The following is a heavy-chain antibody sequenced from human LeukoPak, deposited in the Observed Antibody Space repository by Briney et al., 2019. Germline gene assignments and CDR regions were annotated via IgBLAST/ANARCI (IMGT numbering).Heavy chain of an antibody. CDR2: TYYRSKWYY. D-gene: IGHD4-11*01. Sequence: SQTLSLTCAISGDIVSSNSAAWDWIRQSPSRGLEWLGRTYYRSKWYYDYAVSVKSRIVINPDTSKSQFSLQLNSVTPEDTAVYYCARGDYGNSVADFRHWGQGTLVTVSS. J-gene: IGHJ1*01. CDR1: GDIVSSNSAA. V-gene: IGHV6-1*01. CDR3: ARGDYGNSVADFRH.